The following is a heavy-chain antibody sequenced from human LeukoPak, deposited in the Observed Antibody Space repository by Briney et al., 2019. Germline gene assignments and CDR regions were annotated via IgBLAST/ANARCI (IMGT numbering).Heavy chain of an antibody. Sequence: ALVKVSCKASGYTFTGYYMHWVRQAPGQGLEWMGWMNPNTGNTGYAQNLQGRVTMTRTNSITTAYMELSSLTSDDTAVYYCARGGGGEYLDWFDFWGQGTLVIVSS. CDR1: GYTFTGYY. CDR3: ARGGGGEYLDWFDF. V-gene: IGHV1-8*02. J-gene: IGHJ5*01. CDR2: MNPNTGNT. D-gene: IGHD4-17*01.